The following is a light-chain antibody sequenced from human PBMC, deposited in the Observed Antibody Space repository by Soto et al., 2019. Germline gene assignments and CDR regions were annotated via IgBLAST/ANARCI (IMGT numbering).Light chain of an antibody. CDR1: FSNLGSNF. Sequence: QSVLTQPPSASGTPGQRVTISCPGTFSNLGSNFVFWYQQLPGAAPKLLISRNDQRPSGVPDRFSGSKSGTSASLAISGLRSEDEADYHCAAWDDSLRGVVFGGGTQLTVL. CDR3: AAWDDSLRGVV. J-gene: IGLJ2*01. V-gene: IGLV1-47*01. CDR2: RND.